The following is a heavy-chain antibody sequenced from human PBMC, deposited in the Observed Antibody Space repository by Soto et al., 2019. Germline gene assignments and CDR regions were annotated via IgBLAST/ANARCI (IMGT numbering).Heavy chain of an antibody. CDR2: IIPIFGTA. CDR1: GGTFSSHA. Sequence: ASVKVSCKASGGTFSSHAISWVRQAPGQGLEWMGGIIPIFGTANYAQKFQGRVTITADESTSTAYMELSSLRSEDTAVYYCARASEWLFLLNYWGQGTLVTVSS. V-gene: IGHV1-69*13. J-gene: IGHJ4*02. D-gene: IGHD3-22*01. CDR3: ARASEWLFLLNY.